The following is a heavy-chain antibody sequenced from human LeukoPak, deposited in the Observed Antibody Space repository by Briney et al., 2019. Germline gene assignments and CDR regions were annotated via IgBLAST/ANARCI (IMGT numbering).Heavy chain of an antibody. CDR1: GYTFTSYA. V-gene: IGHV7-4-1*02. D-gene: IGHD1-26*01. CDR3: ARTASGNYGTFDY. Sequence: ASVKVSCKASGYTFTSYAMNWLRQAPGQGLEYMGWINTTTGNPTYVQGFTGRFVFSLDTSVSTAYLQISSLKAEDIAVYYCARTASGNYGTFDYWGQGTPVTVSS. CDR2: INTTTGNP. J-gene: IGHJ4*02.